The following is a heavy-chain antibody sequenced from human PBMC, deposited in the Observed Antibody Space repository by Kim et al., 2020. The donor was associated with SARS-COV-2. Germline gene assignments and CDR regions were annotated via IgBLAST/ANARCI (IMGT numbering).Heavy chain of an antibody. J-gene: IGHJ5*02. V-gene: IGHV3-11*01. CDR3: ARVVDDCSSTSCPGWFDP. Sequence: KGRFTISRANAQNSLYLQMTSLRAEDTAVYYCARVVDDCSSTSCPGWFDPWGQGTLVTVSS. D-gene: IGHD2-2*01.